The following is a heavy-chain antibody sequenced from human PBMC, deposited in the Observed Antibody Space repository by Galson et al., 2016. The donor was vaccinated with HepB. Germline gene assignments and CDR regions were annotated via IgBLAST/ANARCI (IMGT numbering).Heavy chain of an antibody. Sequence: SVKVSCKVSGYTLAELSMHWVRQAPGKGLEWMGGFDPEDGERMYAEKFQGRVTMTEDTSTDTAYMDLSSLRSEDTAGYYCAVVMVDFELDAFDFWGQGTMVTVSS. V-gene: IGHV1-24*01. CDR1: GYTLAELS. J-gene: IGHJ3*01. CDR2: FDPEDGER. CDR3: AVVMVDFELDAFDF. D-gene: IGHD2-15*01.